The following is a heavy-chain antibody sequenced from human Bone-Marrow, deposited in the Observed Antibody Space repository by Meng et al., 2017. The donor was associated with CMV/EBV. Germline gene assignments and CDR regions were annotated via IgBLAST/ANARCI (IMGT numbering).Heavy chain of an antibody. CDR1: GGSFSGYY. J-gene: IGHJ4*02. CDR3: ARHNPLPDH. V-gene: IGHV4-34*12. CDR2: ILYTGNA. Sequence: GSLRLSCAVYGGSFSGYYWSWIRQPPGKGLEWIGSILYTGNAYSNSSLKSRVTIFVDTSKNQFSLRLSSVTAADTAVYYCARHNPLPDHWGRGAMVTVSS.